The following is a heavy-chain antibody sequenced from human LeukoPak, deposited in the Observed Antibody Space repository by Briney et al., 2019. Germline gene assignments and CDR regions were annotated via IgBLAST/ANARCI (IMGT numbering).Heavy chain of an antibody. D-gene: IGHD6-13*01. CDR3: ARSYSSSWSIHYLFDP. J-gene: IGHJ5*02. Sequence: SQTLSLTCAISGDSVSSNSAAWNWIRQSPSRGLEWLGRTYYRSKWYNDYAVSVKSRITINPDTSKNQFSLQLNSVTPEDTAVYYCARSYSSSWSIHYLFDPWGQGTLVTVSS. CDR1: GDSVSSNSAA. V-gene: IGHV6-1*01. CDR2: TYYRSKWYN.